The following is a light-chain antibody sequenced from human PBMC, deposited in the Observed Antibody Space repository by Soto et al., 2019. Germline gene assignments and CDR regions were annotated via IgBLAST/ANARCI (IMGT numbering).Light chain of an antibody. CDR1: QDISNY. V-gene: IGKV1-16*01. CDR2: EAF. Sequence: DIQMTQSPSSLSASVGDRVTITCQASQDISNYLNWYQQKQGKDTKLLIYEAFTLQSGVSSRFSGNGSGTEFSLTISSLQADDFGSYYCQHYNTWTFGPGTKVDIK. J-gene: IGKJ1*01. CDR3: QHYNTWT.